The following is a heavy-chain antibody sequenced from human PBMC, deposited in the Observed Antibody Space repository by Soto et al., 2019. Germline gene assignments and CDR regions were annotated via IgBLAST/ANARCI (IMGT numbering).Heavy chain of an antibody. V-gene: IGHV1-69*06. J-gene: IGHJ4*02. D-gene: IGHD6-19*01. CDR3: ARGVNVGIAVAGLDY. CDR1: GGTFSSYA. CDR2: IIPIFGTA. Sequence: GASVKVSCKASGGTFSSYAISWVRQAPGQGLEWMGGIIPIFGTANYAQKFQGRVTITADKSTSTAYVELSSLRSEDTAVYYCARGVNVGIAVAGLDYWGQGTLVTVSS.